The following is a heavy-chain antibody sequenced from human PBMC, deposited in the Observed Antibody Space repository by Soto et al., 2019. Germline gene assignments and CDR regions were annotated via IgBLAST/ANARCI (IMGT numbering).Heavy chain of an antibody. CDR1: GGSISSGDYY. CDR3: ARVLSSEVPAPSYYDSSGQIPRDDY. V-gene: IGHV4-30-4*01. Sequence: SSETLSLTCTVSGGSISSGDYYWSWIRQPPGKGLEWIGYIYYSGSTYYNPSLKSRVAISVDTSKNQFSLKLSSVTAADTAVYYCARVLSSEVPAPSYYDSSGQIPRDDYWGQGTLVTVSS. J-gene: IGHJ4*02. D-gene: IGHD3-22*01. CDR2: IYYSGST.